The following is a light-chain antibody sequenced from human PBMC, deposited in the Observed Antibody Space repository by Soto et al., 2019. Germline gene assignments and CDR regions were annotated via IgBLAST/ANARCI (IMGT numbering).Light chain of an antibody. V-gene: IGLV3-21*02. Sequence: SYELPQPPSVSVAPGQTARIPCGSNNIGSKVVHWYQQKPGQAPVLVVYDDSDRPSGIPERFSGSNSGNTATLTISRVEAGDEADYYCQVWDVGSDHRVFGGGTKLTVL. CDR2: DDS. J-gene: IGLJ3*02. CDR1: NIGSKV. CDR3: QVWDVGSDHRV.